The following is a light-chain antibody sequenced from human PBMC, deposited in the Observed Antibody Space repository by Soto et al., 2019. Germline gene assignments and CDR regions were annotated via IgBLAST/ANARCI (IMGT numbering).Light chain of an antibody. CDR2: GAS. CDR3: QQYGSSPRT. J-gene: IGKJ1*01. Sequence: EIVMTQSPATLSVSPGESATLSCRASQSVASHLAWYQQKPGQAPRLLIFGASVRATGIPARFSGSGSGTEFVLTIDSLQSEDFAVYSCQQYGSSPRTFGQGTKVEIK. CDR1: QSVASH. V-gene: IGKV3-15*01.